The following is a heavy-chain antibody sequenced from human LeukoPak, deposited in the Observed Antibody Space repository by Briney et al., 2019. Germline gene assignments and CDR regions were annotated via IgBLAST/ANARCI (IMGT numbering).Heavy chain of an antibody. CDR1: CGPISSSSYH. D-gene: IGHD6-19*01. J-gene: IGHJ4*02. Sequence: PSETPSPTSTVSCGPISSSSYHRGWVRQPPGKGLEWVWSIYYSGSTYYNPSLKSRVTISVDTSKNQFSLKLSSVTAADTAVFYCARGVGMAVAGTRADYWGQGTLVTVSS. V-gene: IGHV4-39*01. CDR2: IYYSGST. CDR3: ARGVGMAVAGTRADY.